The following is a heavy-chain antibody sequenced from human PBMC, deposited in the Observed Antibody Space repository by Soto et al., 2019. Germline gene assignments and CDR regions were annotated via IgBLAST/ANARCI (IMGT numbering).Heavy chain of an antibody. CDR3: LKFWGPVEALVGDY. CDR2: ISYDGNIK. J-gene: IGHJ4*02. Sequence: QVQLVESGGGVVQPGRSLRLSCAASGFAFSNFGMHWVRQAPGKGLAWVAAISYDGNIKYYADSVKGRFTISRDNSKNTLFLQMNSLGTEDTAVYYCLKFWGPVEALVGDYWGQGTLVTVSS. CDR1: GFAFSNFG. D-gene: IGHD3-16*01. V-gene: IGHV3-30*18.